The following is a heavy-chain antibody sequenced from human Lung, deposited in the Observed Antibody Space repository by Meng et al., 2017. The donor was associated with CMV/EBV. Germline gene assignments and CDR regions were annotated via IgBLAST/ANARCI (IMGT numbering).Heavy chain of an antibody. V-gene: IGHV3-33*06. D-gene: IGHD2-2*01. CDR2: IWYDGSNK. Sequence: GGSLRLSCAASGFTFSSYGMHWVRQAPGKGLEWVAVIWYDGSNKYYADSVKGRFTISRDNSKNTLYLQMNSLRAEDTAVYYCAKDIVVVPAPYYYYYGMAVWGQGTTVTVSS. J-gene: IGHJ6*02. CDR1: GFTFSSYG. CDR3: AKDIVVVPAPYYYYYGMAV.